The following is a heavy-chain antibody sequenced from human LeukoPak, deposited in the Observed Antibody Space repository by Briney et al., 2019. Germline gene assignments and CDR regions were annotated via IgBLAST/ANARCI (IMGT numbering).Heavy chain of an antibody. D-gene: IGHD3-10*01. V-gene: IGHV3-66*02. CDR2: IYSGGST. CDR3: ARDLNYYGSGSYQSPHYYYYGMDV. Sequence: GGSLRLSCAASGFTVSSNYMSWVRQAPGKGLEWVSVIYSGGSTYYADSVKGRFTISRDNSKNTLYLQMNSLRAEDTAVYYCARDLNYYGSGSYQSPHYYYYGMDVWGQGTTVTVSS. J-gene: IGHJ6*02. CDR1: GFTVSSNY.